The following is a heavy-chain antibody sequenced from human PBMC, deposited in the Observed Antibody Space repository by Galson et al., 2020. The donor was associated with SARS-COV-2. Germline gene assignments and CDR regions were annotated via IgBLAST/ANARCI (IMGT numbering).Heavy chain of an antibody. CDR1: GFTFSTYA. CDR2: ISNDGSNR. Sequence: TGGSLRLSCAASGFTFSTYAMHWVRQAPGQGLEWVAVISNDGSNRYYADSVKGRFTISRDNSKNTLYVQMNSLRAEDTAVYYCARGPRFGELLSPCDYWGQGTLVTVSS. J-gene: IGHJ4*02. CDR3: ARGPRFGELLSPCDY. D-gene: IGHD3-10*01. V-gene: IGHV3-30-3*01.